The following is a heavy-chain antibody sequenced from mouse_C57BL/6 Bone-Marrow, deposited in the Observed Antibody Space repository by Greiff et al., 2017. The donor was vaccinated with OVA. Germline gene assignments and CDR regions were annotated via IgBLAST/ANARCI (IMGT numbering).Heavy chain of an antibody. D-gene: IGHD1-1*01. CDR2: IYPGSGNT. CDR3: ASRGDYFYYYAMDY. V-gene: IGHV1-76*01. J-gene: IGHJ4*01. CDR1: GYTFTDYY. Sequence: QVQLQQSGAELVRPGASVKLSCKASGYTFTDYYINWVKQRPGQGLEWIARIYPGSGNTYYNEKFKGKATLTAEKSSSTAYMQLSSLTSEDSAVYVCASRGDYFYYYAMDYWGQGTSVTVSS.